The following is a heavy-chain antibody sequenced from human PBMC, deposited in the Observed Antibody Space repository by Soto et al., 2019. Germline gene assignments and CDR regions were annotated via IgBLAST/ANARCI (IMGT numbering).Heavy chain of an antibody. Sequence: APVKVSCKASGYTFTGYYMHWVRQAPGQGLEWMGWINPNSGGTNYAQKFQGRVTMTRDTSISTAYMELSRLRSDDTAVYYCARGEYSSSSWFDPWGQGTLVTVSS. CDR1: GYTFTGYY. CDR3: ARGEYSSSSWFDP. CDR2: INPNSGGT. V-gene: IGHV1-2*02. J-gene: IGHJ5*02. D-gene: IGHD6-6*01.